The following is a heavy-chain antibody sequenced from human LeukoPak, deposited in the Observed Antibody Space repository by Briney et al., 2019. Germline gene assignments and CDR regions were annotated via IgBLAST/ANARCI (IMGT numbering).Heavy chain of an antibody. Sequence: GGSLRLSCAASGFTFSSYWMNWVRQAPGKGLEWVGNIKQDGSEKYYVDSVKGRFTISRDNAKNSLYLQMNSLRAEDTAVYYCAREGQLELTEGYFDYWGQGTLVTVSS. CDR3: AREGQLELTEGYFDY. J-gene: IGHJ4*02. CDR2: IKQDGSEK. D-gene: IGHD1-1*01. V-gene: IGHV3-7*03. CDR1: GFTFSSYW.